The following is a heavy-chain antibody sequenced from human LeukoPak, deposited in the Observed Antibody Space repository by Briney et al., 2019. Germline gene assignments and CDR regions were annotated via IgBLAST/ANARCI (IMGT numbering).Heavy chain of an antibody. V-gene: IGHV4-59*12. D-gene: IGHD2-15*01. J-gene: IGHJ4*02. Sequence: SETLSLTCSVSGGSISGYYWSWIRQPPGKGLEWIGYIHYSGSTHYNPSLKSRVTISVDTSKNQFSLKLSSVTAADTAVYYCARATDCSGGSCSSNLFDYWGQGTLVTVSS. CDR2: IHYSGST. CDR3: ARATDCSGGSCSSNLFDY. CDR1: GGSISGYY.